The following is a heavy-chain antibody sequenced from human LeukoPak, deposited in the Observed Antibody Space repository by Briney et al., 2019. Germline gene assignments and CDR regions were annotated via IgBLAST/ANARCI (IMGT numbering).Heavy chain of an antibody. V-gene: IGHV4-30-2*01. CDR1: GGSISSGGYY. D-gene: IGHD6-13*01. Sequence: SETLSLTCTVSGGSISSGGYYWSWIRQPPGKGLEWIGYIYHSGSTYYNPSLKSRVTISVDTSKNQFSLKLSSVTAADTAVYYCARRSSRIAAAEPHYFDYWGQGTLVTVSS. CDR2: IYHSGST. CDR3: ARRSSRIAAAEPHYFDY. J-gene: IGHJ4*02.